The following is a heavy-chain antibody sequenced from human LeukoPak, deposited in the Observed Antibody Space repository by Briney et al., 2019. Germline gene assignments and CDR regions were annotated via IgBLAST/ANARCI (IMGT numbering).Heavy chain of an antibody. V-gene: IGHV3-30-3*01. Sequence: GGSLRLSCAASGFTFSSYAMHWVRQAPGKGLEWVAVISYDGSNKYYADSVKGRFTISRDNSKNTLYLQMNSLRAEDTAVYYCARDYGAVGATYYYYYGMGVWGQGTTVTVSS. CDR3: ARDYGAVGATYYYYYGMGV. CDR1: GFTFSSYA. J-gene: IGHJ6*02. D-gene: IGHD1-26*01. CDR2: ISYDGSNK.